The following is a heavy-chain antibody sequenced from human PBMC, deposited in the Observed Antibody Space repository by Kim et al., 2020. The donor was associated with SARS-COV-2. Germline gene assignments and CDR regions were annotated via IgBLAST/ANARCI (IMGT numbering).Heavy chain of an antibody. CDR1: GFTFSSYS. D-gene: IGHD3-22*01. Sequence: GGSLRLSCAASGFTFSSYSMNWVRQAPGKGLEWVSYISSSSSTIYYADSVKGRFTISRDNAKNSLYLQMNSLRAEDTAVYYRARGGLYDSSGYLYWGQGTLVTVAS. J-gene: IGHJ4*02. V-gene: IGHV3-48*04. CDR3: ARGGLYDSSGYLY. CDR2: ISSSSSTI.